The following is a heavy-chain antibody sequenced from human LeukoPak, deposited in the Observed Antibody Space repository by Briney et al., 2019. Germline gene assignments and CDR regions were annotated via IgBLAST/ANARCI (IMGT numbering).Heavy chain of an antibody. CDR2: ISYDGSHK. D-gene: IGHD4-17*01. CDR3: AKGARGDTVTSIVGLNWFDP. Sequence: GRSLRLSCAASGFTFRSYGMHWVRQAPGKGLEWVAVISYDGSHKYYADSVKGRFSISRDNSKNTLYLQMNSLRADDTAVYYCAKGARGDTVTSIVGLNWFDPWGQGTLVTVSS. J-gene: IGHJ5*02. CDR1: GFTFRSYG. V-gene: IGHV3-30*18.